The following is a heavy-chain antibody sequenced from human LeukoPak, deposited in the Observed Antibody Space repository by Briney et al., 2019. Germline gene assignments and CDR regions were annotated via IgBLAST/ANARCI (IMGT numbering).Heavy chain of an antibody. D-gene: IGHD6-13*01. CDR1: GFTFDDYT. CDR3: AKDINSYSSSWYGGFDY. CDR2: ISWDGGST. J-gene: IGHJ4*02. V-gene: IGHV3-43*01. Sequence: PGGSLRLSCAASGFTFDDYTMHWVRQAPGKGLEWVSLISWDGGSTYYPDSVKGRFTISRDNSKNSLYLQMNSLRTEDTALYYCAKDINSYSSSWYGGFDYWGQGTLVTVSS.